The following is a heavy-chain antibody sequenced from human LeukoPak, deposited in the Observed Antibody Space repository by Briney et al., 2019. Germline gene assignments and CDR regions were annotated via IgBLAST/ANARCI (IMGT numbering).Heavy chain of an antibody. CDR2: IYYTGST. V-gene: IGHV4-39*07. J-gene: IGHJ4*02. CDR3: ARLAWGRLDY. D-gene: IGHD7-27*01. CDR1: GGSISSSGYY. Sequence: SSETLSLTCTVSGGSISSSGYYWGWIRQPPGKGLEWIGSIYYTGSTSYNPSLKSRVTISVDTSKNQFSLKLSSVTAADTAVYYCARLAWGRLDYWGQGTLVTVSS.